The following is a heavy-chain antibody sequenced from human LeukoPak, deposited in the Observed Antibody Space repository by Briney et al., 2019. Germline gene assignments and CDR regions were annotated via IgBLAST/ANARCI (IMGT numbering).Heavy chain of an antibody. Sequence: PGGSLRLSCAASGFTFTNYAMHWVRQAPGKGLEWVAVISYDETNKYYEDSVKGRFTISRDSSKNTLYLQMSSLRDEDTAVYYCAKNNDYGGSYWYFDLWGRGTPVTVSS. D-gene: IGHD4-23*01. CDR1: GFTFTNYA. CDR2: ISYDETNK. J-gene: IGHJ2*01. CDR3: AKNNDYGGSYWYFDL. V-gene: IGHV3-30*04.